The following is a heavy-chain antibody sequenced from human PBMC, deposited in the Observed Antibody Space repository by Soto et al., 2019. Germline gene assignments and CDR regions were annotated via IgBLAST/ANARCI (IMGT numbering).Heavy chain of an antibody. CDR2: MNPNSGNT. J-gene: IGHJ4*02. D-gene: IGHD1-7*01. V-gene: IGHV1-8*01. CDR1: GYTFTSYD. Sequence: QVQLVQSGAEVKKPGASVKVSCKASGYTFTSYDINWVRQATGQGLEWMGWMNPNSGNTGYAQKFQGRVTMTRNTSISTAYMELSSLRSEDTAVYYCARTKITRTTVRGPDGYWGQGTLVTVSS. CDR3: ARTKITRTTVRGPDGY.